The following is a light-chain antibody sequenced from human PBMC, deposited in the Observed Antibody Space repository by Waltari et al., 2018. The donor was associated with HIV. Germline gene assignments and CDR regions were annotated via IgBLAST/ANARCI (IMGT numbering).Light chain of an antibody. CDR3: CSYAGSSTLI. Sequence: PGQSITISCTGTSSDVGSYNLVSWYQHHPGKAPKVMIYEVSKRPSGVSNRFSGSKSGSTASLTISGLQAEDEAEYYCCSYAGSSTLIFGGGTNLTVL. CDR1: SSDVGSYNL. CDR2: EVS. V-gene: IGLV2-23*02. J-gene: IGLJ2*01.